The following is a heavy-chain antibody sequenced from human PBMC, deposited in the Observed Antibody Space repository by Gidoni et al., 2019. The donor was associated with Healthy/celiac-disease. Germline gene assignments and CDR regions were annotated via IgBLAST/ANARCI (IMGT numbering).Heavy chain of an antibody. D-gene: IGHD2-15*01. V-gene: IGHV3-11*05. Sequence: HVQLVESGGGWVTPGGSLRLSCAASACTFSDYYMSWIRQAPGKGREWVSYISSSSSYSNDADAVKGRFTISRDNAKNSLYLQMNSLRAEDTAVDYCARDARYCSGGSCYSHFDYWGQGTLVTVSS. CDR1: ACTFSDYY. CDR2: ISSSSSYS. CDR3: ARDARYCSGGSCYSHFDY. J-gene: IGHJ4*02.